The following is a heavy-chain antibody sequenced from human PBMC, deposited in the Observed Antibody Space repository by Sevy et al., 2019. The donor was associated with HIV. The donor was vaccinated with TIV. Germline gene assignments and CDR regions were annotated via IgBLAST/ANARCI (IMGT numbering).Heavy chain of an antibody. CDR2: INWNSGSL. D-gene: IGHD6-19*01. CDR3: AKTPMTEAAPYFDF. CDR1: GFTFEDYA. V-gene: IGHV3-9*01. Sequence: SLKISCAGSGFTFEDYALHWVRQVPGQGLEWVAGINWNSGSLDYADSVKGRFTISRDDAKNSLYLQMDTLRTEDTALYYCAKTPMTEAAPYFDFWGQGTLVTVSS. J-gene: IGHJ4*02.